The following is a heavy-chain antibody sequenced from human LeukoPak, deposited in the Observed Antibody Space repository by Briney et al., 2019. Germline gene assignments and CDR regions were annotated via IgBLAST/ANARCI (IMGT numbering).Heavy chain of an antibody. CDR2: INHSGST. D-gene: IGHD3-10*01. V-gene: IGHV4-34*01. Sequence: SETLSLTCAVYGGSFSGYYWTWIRQPPGKGLEWIGEINHSGSTNYNPSLKSRVTISMDTSKNQFSLNLSSVTAADTAVYYCPRDSQLEWFYSWGQGTLVTVSS. CDR3: PRDSQLEWFYS. J-gene: IGHJ5*01. CDR1: GGSFSGYY.